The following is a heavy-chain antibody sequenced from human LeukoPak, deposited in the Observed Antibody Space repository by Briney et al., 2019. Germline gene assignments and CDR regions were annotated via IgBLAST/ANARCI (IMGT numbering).Heavy chain of an antibody. J-gene: IGHJ4*02. Sequence: GGSLRLSCAASGFTFGSYDMHWVRQAPGKGLEWVAVIWYDGSNRYYADSVKGRFTISRDISKNTLYLQMNSLRAEDTAVYYCARHKDWTFDYWGQGTLVTVSS. D-gene: IGHD3/OR15-3a*01. CDR2: IWYDGSNR. CDR3: ARHKDWTFDY. V-gene: IGHV3-33*01. CDR1: GFTFGSYD.